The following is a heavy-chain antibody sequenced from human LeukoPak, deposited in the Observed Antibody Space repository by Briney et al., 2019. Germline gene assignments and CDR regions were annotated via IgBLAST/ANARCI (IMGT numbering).Heavy chain of an antibody. V-gene: IGHV3-48*03. CDR1: GFTFSSYE. Sequence: GGSLRLSCATSGFTFSSYEMNWVRQAPGKGLEWVSYISSSGSTIYYADSVKGRFTISRDNAKNSLYLQMNSLRAEDTAVYYCARDPGYSSSWYFDYWGQGTLVTVSS. D-gene: IGHD6-13*01. J-gene: IGHJ4*02. CDR3: ARDPGYSSSWYFDY. CDR2: ISSSGSTI.